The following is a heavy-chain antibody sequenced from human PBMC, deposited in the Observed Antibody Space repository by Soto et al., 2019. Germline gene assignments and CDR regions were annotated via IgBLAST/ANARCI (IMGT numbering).Heavy chain of an antibody. CDR2: VRGSGGTT. J-gene: IGHJ4*02. V-gene: IGHV3-23*01. CDR3: AYLYYYASRPRKYFDY. CDR1: GFTFSSYA. Sequence: EVQLLESGGGLVQPGGSVRLSCAASGFTFSSYAMSWVRQAPGKGLEWVSAVRGSGGTTYYAYSVKGRFTISRDNSNTPVYLQLNFLGVEATAVYYCAYLYYYASRPRKYFDYWGQRTVVIVSS. D-gene: IGHD3-22*01.